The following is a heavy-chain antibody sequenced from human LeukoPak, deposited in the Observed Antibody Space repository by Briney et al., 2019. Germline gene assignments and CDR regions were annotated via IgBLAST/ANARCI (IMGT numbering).Heavy chain of an antibody. CDR3: ARIAGYSGYAEEFDY. V-gene: IGHV1-2*02. Sequence: ASVKVSCKASGYTFTGYYMHWVRQAPGQGLEWMGWINPHSGGTNYAQKFQGRVTMTRDTFISTAYMEVSGLRSDDTAVYYCARIAGYSGYAEEFDYWGQGTLVTVSS. CDR2: INPHSGGT. CDR1: GYTFTGYY. J-gene: IGHJ4*02. D-gene: IGHD5-12*01.